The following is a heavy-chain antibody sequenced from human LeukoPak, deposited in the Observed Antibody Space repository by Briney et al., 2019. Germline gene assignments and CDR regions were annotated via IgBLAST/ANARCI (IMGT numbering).Heavy chain of an antibody. V-gene: IGHV3-23*01. CDR2: ISNGAGST. Sequence: PGGSLRLSCAASGFTFSSYAMTWVRQPPGKGLEWVSSISNGAGSTYYADSVRGRFSISRDNSKNTVSLQMSSLRAEDTAIYYCAKDLVTGSLDYWGQGTLVTVSS. J-gene: IGHJ4*02. CDR3: AKDLVTGSLDY. CDR1: GFTFSSYA. D-gene: IGHD3-10*01.